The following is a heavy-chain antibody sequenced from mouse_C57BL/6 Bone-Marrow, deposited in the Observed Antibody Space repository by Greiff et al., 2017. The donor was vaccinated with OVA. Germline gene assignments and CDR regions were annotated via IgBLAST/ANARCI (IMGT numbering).Heavy chain of an antibody. J-gene: IGHJ2*01. Sequence: EVKLEESGGDLVKPGGSLKLSCAASGFTFSSYGMSWVRPTPDKRLEWVATISSGGSYTYYPDSVKGRFTISRDNAKNTLYLQMSSLKSEDTAMYYCARHHYDYDYWGQGTTLTVSS. CDR1: GFTFSSYG. CDR3: ARHHYDYDY. V-gene: IGHV5-6*02. D-gene: IGHD2-4*01. CDR2: ISSGGSYT.